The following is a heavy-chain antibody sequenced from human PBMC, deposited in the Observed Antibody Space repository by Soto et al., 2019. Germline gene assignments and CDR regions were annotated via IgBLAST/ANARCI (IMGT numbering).Heavy chain of an antibody. V-gene: IGHV4-34*01. D-gene: IGHD2-21*01. CDR1: GGSFSGFF. J-gene: IGHJ4*02. CDR3: ARGLVDVGGSMESYFDN. CDR2: INHSGSA. Sequence: SETLSLTCDLYGGSFSGFFWNWIRQTPGKGLERLREINHSGSANYNPSLRSRLTISLDTSKNQFSLKVNSVTAADTAVYFCARGLVDVGGSMESYFDNWGQGTQVTVSS.